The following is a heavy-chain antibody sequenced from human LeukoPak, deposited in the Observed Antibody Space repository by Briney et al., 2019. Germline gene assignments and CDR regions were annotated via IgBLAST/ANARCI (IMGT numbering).Heavy chain of an antibody. Sequence: PGGSLRLSCAASAFTFSSYDMNWVRQAPGKGLEWVSYISSSGSATYYADSVKGRFTISRDNAKKSLYLQMNSLRAEDTAVYYCARDSALAVAGRIYYYYAMDVWGQGTTVTVSS. V-gene: IGHV3-48*03. D-gene: IGHD6-19*01. CDR2: ISSSGSAT. CDR3: ARDSALAVAGRIYYYYAMDV. J-gene: IGHJ6*02. CDR1: AFTFSSYD.